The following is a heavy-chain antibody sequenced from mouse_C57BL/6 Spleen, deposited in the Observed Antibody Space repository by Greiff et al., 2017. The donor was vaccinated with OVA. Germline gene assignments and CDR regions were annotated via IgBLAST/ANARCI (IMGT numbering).Heavy chain of an antibody. J-gene: IGHJ3*01. D-gene: IGHD2-5*01. CDR2: INPNNGGT. CDR1: GYTFTDYN. V-gene: IGHV1-22*01. Sequence: EVQLQQSGPELVKPGASVKMSCKASGYTFTDYNMHWVKQRHGKSLEWIGYINPNNGGTSYNQKFKGKATLTVNKSSSTAYMELRRLTSEDSAVYYCARWAYSNYVFAYWGQGTLVTVSA. CDR3: ARWAYSNYVFAY.